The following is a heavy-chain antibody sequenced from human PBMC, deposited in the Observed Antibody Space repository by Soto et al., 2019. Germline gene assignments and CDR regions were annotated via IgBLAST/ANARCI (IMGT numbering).Heavy chain of an antibody. CDR2: ISSSSSTI. Sequence: GSLRLSCAASGFTFSVYSMNCVRQAPGKGLEWLSYISSSSSTIYYADSAKGRFTISRDNAKNSLYLQMNSLRAEDTAVYYCARASGSGSSYNVVDYWGQGTLVTVSS. V-gene: IGHV3-48*01. CDR3: ARASGSGSSYNVVDY. CDR1: GFTFSVYS. D-gene: IGHD3-10*01. J-gene: IGHJ4*02.